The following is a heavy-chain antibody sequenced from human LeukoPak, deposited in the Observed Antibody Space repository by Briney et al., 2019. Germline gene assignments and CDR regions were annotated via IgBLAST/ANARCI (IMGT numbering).Heavy chain of an antibody. CDR2: IYYSGSA. CDR3: ARRSYGAYDFDY. J-gene: IGHJ4*02. CDR1: GGSISDYY. D-gene: IGHD3-10*01. Sequence: SETLSLTCTVSGGSISDYYWSWIRQPPGKGLEWIGYIYYSGSANYNPSLKSRVTISVDTSKNQYSLKLSSVTAADTAMYYCARRSYGAYDFDYWGQGTLVTVSS. V-gene: IGHV4-59*08.